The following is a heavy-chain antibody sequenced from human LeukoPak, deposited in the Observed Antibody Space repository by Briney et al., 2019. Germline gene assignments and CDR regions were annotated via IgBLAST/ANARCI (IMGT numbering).Heavy chain of an antibody. CDR1: GFTFSSYN. V-gene: IGHV3-21*01. Sequence: PGGSLRLSCAASGFTFSSYNMHWVRQAPGKGLEWVSYISGGSDYIFYTDSVKGRFTISRDNAKKSLYLQLNSLRVEDTAVYYCARWGLGPSFDYWGQGTRVTVSS. CDR3: ARWGLGPSFDY. J-gene: IGHJ4*02. CDR2: ISGGSDYI. D-gene: IGHD1-26*01.